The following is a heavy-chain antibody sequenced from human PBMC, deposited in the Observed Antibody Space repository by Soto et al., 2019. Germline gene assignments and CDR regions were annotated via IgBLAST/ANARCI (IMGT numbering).Heavy chain of an antibody. D-gene: IGHD2-8*01. J-gene: IGHJ1*01. V-gene: IGHV3-48*03. Sequence: PGGSLRLSCEATGFTFSSHEMNWIRQTPGKRLEWTAKISGSGSTINYADSVKGRFTISRDNVQRTLHLQMDSLRVEDTGVYYCARGGVYWGRGTLVTVSS. CDR2: ISGSGSTI. CDR1: GFTFSSHE. CDR3: ARGGVY.